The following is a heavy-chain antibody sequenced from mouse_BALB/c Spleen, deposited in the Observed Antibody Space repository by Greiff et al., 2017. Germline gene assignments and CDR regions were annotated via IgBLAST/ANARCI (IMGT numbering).Heavy chain of an antibody. J-gene: IGHJ3*01. Sequence: EVQLVETGGGLVQPKGSLKLSCAASGFTFNTNAMNWVRQAPGKGLEWVARIRSKSNNYATYYADSVKDRFTISRDDSQSMLYLQMNNLKTEDTAMYYCVNDGFAYWGQGTLVTVSA. V-gene: IGHV10S3*01. CDR3: VNDGFAY. D-gene: IGHD1-2*01. CDR1: GFTFNTNA. CDR2: IRSKSNNYAT.